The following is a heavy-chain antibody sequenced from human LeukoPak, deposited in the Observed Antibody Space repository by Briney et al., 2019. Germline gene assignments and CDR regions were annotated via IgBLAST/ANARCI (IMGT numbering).Heavy chain of an antibody. J-gene: IGHJ4*02. CDR1: GLTFSGYD. CDR2: MSYGGQNE. Sequence: PGGSLRLSCAASGLTFSGYDMHWVRQAPGKGPEWVAVMSYGGQNERYADSVKGRFTVSRDNAKNTLYLQMNSLRAEDTAVYYCARRSSGSPPYYFDYWGQGTLVTVSS. CDR3: ARRSSGSPPYYFDY. D-gene: IGHD1-26*01. V-gene: IGHV3-30*03.